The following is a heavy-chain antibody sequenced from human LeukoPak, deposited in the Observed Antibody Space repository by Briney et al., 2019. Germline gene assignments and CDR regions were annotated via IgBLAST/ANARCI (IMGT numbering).Heavy chain of an antibody. CDR2: ISGSGGST. D-gene: IGHD3-22*01. J-gene: IGHJ4*02. CDR1: GFTFSSYA. CDR3: ASQWLLRY. Sequence: GGSLRLSCAASGFTFSSYAMSWVRQAPGRGLEWVSAISGSGGSTYYADSVKGRFTISRDNAKSSLYLQMNSLRAEDTAVYYCASQWLLRYWGQGTLVTVSS. V-gene: IGHV3-23*01.